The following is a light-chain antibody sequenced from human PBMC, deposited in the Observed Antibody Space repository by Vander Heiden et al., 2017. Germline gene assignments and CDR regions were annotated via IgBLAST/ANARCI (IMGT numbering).Light chain of an antibody. V-gene: IGLV3-1*01. Sequence: SFELAQPPSVSVSPRQTASITRSGYELGDKYACWYQQKPGQSPVLVIYQDTERPSGIPERISGSNSGNTATLTIGGTEAMDEADYFCQAWDNNAVIFGGGTKLSVL. CDR2: QDT. CDR3: QAWDNNAVI. CDR1: ELGDKY. J-gene: IGLJ2*01.